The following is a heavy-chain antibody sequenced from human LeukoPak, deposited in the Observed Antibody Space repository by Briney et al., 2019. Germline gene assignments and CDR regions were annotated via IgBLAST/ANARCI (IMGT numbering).Heavy chain of an antibody. V-gene: IGHV4-61*02. D-gene: IGHD5-12*01. CDR3: ARTGLRFDY. CDR2: IYNSGST. Sequence: SQTRSLTGTGSGGSISSGSYYWSWIRQPAGEGLEWIRRIYNSGSTNYNPSLKSRVTISVDTSKNQFSLKLSSVTAADTAVYYCARTGLRFDYWGQGTLVTVS. CDR1: GGSISSGSYY. J-gene: IGHJ4*02.